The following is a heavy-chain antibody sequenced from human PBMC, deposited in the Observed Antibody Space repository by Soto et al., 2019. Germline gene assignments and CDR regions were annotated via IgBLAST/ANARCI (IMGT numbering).Heavy chain of an antibody. D-gene: IGHD3-9*01. J-gene: IGHJ5*02. CDR2: INHSGST. CDR3: ARGDQYYHILTQNWFDP. V-gene: IGHV4-34*01. Sequence: PSETLSLTXAVYGGSFSGYYWSWIRQPPGKGLEWIGEINHSGSTNYNPSLKSRVTISVDTSKNQFSLKLSSVTAADTAVYYCARGDQYYHILTQNWFDPWGQGTLVTVS. CDR1: GGSFSGYY.